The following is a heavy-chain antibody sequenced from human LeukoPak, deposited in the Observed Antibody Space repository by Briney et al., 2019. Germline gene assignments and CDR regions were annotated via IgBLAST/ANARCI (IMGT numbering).Heavy chain of an antibody. Sequence: SETLSLTCTVPGGAISSYYWSWIRQPPGKGLEWIGYVSYTGDASQNPSLRGRVTMSVDTSNNQVSLELSSVAAADTAVYYCARGWNYGDYWGQGTLVTVSS. D-gene: IGHD3-3*01. J-gene: IGHJ4*02. CDR3: ARGWNYGDY. CDR2: VSYTGDA. CDR1: GGAISSYY. V-gene: IGHV4-59*01.